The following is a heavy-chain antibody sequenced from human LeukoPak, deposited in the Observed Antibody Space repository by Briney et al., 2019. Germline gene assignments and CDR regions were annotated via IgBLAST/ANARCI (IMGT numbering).Heavy chain of an antibody. CDR2: INTRGDNV. CDR1: GFSFSNYA. J-gene: IGHJ4*02. CDR3: GADY. Sequence: PGGSLRLSCTASGFSFSNYAMTWVRQAPGAGLEWVSTINTRGDNVYYADSVKGRFTISRDNSKNMLYLQMNNLRVDDTATYYCGADYWGQGTLVTVSS. V-gene: IGHV3-23*01.